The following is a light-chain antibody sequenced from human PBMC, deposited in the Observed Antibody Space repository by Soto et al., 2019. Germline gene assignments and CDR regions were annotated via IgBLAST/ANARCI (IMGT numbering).Light chain of an antibody. J-gene: IGKJ4*01. CDR3: QQSSSTPQT. CDR1: PSISSY. CDR2: VAS. V-gene: IGKV1-39*01. Sequence: DIQMTQSPSSLSASVGDRITITCRASPSISSYLSWYQQKPGKAPKLLINVASTLQSGVPSRFSGSGSGTDFTLAISSLQPEDFATYYCQQSSSTPQTFGGGTRVEIK.